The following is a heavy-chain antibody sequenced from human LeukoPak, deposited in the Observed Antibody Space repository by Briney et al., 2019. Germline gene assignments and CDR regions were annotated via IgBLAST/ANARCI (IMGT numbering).Heavy chain of an antibody. CDR1: GYTFTSYG. D-gene: IGHD3-9*01. V-gene: IGHV1-18*01. CDR2: ISAYNGNT. J-gene: IGHJ4*02. Sequence: GASVKVSCKASGYTFTSYGISWVRQAPGQGLEWMGWISAYNGNTNYVQKLQGRVTMTTDTSTSTAYMELRSLRSDDTAVYYCARERGSTYYDILTGYYPLDYWGQGTLVTVSS. CDR3: ARERGSTYYDILTGYYPLDY.